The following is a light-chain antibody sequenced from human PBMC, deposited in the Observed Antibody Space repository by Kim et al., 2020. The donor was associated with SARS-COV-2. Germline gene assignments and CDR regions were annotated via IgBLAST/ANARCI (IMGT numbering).Light chain of an antibody. J-gene: IGKJ1*01. Sequence: EIVLTQSPGTLSLSPGERATLSCRASHSVSSSYLAWYQQKPGQDPRLLIYRASSRATGIPDRFSGSGSGTDFTLTISRLEPEDFAVYYCQQYDNSRTFGQGTKVDIK. CDR3: QQYDNSRT. V-gene: IGKV3-20*01. CDR1: HSVSSSY. CDR2: RAS.